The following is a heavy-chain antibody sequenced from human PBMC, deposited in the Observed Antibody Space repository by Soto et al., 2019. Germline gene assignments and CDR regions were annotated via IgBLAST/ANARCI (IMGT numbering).Heavy chain of an antibody. V-gene: IGHV3-21*01. CDR1: GFTFSSYS. J-gene: IGHJ6*02. D-gene: IGHD6-6*01. CDR3: ARVDPGYSSSSSYYYGMDV. CDR2: ISSSSSYI. Sequence: PGGSLRLSCAASGFTFSSYSMNWVRQAPGKGLEWVSSISSSSSYIYYADSVKGRFTISRDNAKNSLYLQMNSLRDEDTAVYFCARVDPGYSSSSSYYYGMDVWGQGTTVTVSS.